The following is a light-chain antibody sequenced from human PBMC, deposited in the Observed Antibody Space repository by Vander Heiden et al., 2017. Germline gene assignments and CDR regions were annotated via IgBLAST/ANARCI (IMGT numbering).Light chain of an antibody. J-gene: IGLJ2*01. CDR3: QAWDSSTVV. Sequence: SSELTQPPSVSVSPGQTATITCAGDKLGDKYACWYQQKPGQSPVLVIYQGSKRPSGSPERFAGSNSGNTATLTISGTQAMDEADYYCQAWDSSTVVFGGGTKLTVL. CDR1: KLGDKY. V-gene: IGLV3-1*01. CDR2: QGS.